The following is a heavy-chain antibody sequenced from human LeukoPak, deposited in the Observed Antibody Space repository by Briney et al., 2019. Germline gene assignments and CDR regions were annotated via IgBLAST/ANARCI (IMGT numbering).Heavy chain of an antibody. CDR2: IYYSGST. Sequence: SETLSLTCTVSGGSISSSSYYWGWIRQPPGKGLEWIGSIYYSGSTYYNPSLKSRVTISVDTSKNQFSLKLSSVTAADTAVYHCARLRLKFDPWGQGTLVTVSS. J-gene: IGHJ5*02. CDR3: ARLRLKFDP. V-gene: IGHV4-39*01. D-gene: IGHD6-25*01. CDR1: GGSISSSSYY.